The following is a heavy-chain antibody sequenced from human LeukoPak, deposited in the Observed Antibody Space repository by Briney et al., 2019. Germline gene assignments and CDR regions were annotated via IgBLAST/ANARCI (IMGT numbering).Heavy chain of an antibody. D-gene: IGHD3-3*01. J-gene: IGHJ5*02. CDR3: ARVGNYDGWFDP. CDR1: GGSISGYY. V-gene: IGHV4-59*01. Sequence: SETLSLTCAVSGGSISGYYWSWIRQPPGKGLEWIGYIFYTGNSRYNPSLKSRVTISVETSKNQFSLKLTPVTAADTAVYYCARVGNYDGWFDPWGQGTLVTVSS. CDR2: IFYTGNS.